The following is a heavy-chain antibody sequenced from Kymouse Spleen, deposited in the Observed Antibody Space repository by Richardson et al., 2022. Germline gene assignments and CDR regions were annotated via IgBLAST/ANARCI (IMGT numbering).Heavy chain of an antibody. J-gene: IGHJ6*02. CDR1: GFTFSSYS. CDR2: ISSSSSYI. CDR3: ARDLDYYGSGSSFYYYYYGMDV. D-gene: IGHD3-10*01. V-gene: IGHV3-21*03. Sequence: EVQLVESGGGLVKPGGSLRLSCAASGFTFSSYSMNWVRQAPGKGLEWVSSISSSSSYIYYADSVKGRFTISRDNAKNSLYLQMNSLRAEDTAVYYCARDLDYYGSGSSFYYYYYGMDVWGQGTTVTVSS.